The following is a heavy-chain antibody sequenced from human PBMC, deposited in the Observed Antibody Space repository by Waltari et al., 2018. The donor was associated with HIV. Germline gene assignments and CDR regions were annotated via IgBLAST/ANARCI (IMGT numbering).Heavy chain of an antibody. CDR1: GFTFSRCA. J-gene: IGHJ4*02. D-gene: IGHD2-2*01. Sequence: QVKLVESGGGVVQPGKSLSASCGAAGFTFSRCAIAWVRQAPGKGLEWVAVIWHDANNQYYADSVQGRFTISRDNSKNTLYLQMNSLRAEDTALYYCARDSPAFSRGTEELDYWGQGTLVTVSS. CDR3: ARDSPAFSRGTEELDY. V-gene: IGHV3-33*01. CDR2: IWHDANNQ.